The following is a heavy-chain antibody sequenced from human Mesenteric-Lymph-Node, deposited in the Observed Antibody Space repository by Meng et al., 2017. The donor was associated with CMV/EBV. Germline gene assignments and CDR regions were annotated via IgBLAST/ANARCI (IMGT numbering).Heavy chain of an antibody. CDR3: ARWKPRIDY. V-gene: IGHV3-30-3*01. Sequence: GESLKISCAASGFTFSSYAMHWVRQAPGKGLEWVAVISYDGSNKYYADSVKGRFTISRDNSKNTLYLQMNGLRAEDTAVYYCARWKPRIDYWGQGTLVTVSS. CDR1: GFTFSSYA. J-gene: IGHJ4*02. D-gene: IGHD1-1*01. CDR2: ISYDGSNK.